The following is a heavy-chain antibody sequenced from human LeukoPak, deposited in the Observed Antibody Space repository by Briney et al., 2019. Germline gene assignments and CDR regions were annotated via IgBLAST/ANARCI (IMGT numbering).Heavy chain of an antibody. CDR1: GGSISSSDFY. CDR2: ISYSGNT. D-gene: IGHD2-2*01. Sequence: SETLTLTCTVSGGSISSSDFYWGWIRQPPGKGLEWIGSISYSGNTYYNPSLKSRVTISVDTSKNQFSLKLSSVTAADTAVYYCARGSGYCSRTSCYLFPFGPWGQGTLVTVSS. J-gene: IGHJ5*02. CDR3: ARGSGYCSRTSCYLFPFGP. V-gene: IGHV4-39*01.